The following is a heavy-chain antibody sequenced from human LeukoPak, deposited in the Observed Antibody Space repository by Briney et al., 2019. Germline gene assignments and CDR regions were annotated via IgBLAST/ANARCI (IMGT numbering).Heavy chain of an antibody. CDR1: GGTFSSYA. CDR2: IIPIFGTA. V-gene: IGHV1-69*05. J-gene: IGHJ5*02. CDR3: ASFLVTAAGNWFDP. D-gene: IGHD6-13*01. Sequence: GASVKVSCKASGGTFSSYAISWVRQAPEQGLEWMGGIIPIFGTANYAQKFQGRVTITTDESTSTAYMELSSLRSEDTAVYYCASFLVTAAGNWFDPWGQGTLVTVSS.